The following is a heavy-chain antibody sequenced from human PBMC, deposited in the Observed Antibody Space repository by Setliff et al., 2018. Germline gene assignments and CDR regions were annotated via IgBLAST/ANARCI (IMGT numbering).Heavy chain of an antibody. D-gene: IGHD6-19*01. CDR2: INSDGSAT. CDR1: GFTFSDYW. J-gene: IGHJ4*02. Sequence: PSETLRLSCAASGFTFSDYWMHWVRQAPGKGLVWVSRINSDGSATTYADSVKGRFTFSRDNAKNTLYLQMNSLGAEDTAVYYCARAKAGTLFDYWGQGTLVTVSS. CDR3: ARAKAGTLFDY. V-gene: IGHV3-74*01.